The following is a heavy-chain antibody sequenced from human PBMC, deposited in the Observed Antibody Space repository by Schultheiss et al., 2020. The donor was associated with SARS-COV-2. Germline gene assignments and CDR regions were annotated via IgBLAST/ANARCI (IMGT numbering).Heavy chain of an antibody. CDR1: GFTFSSYW. V-gene: IGHV3-21*01. Sequence: GGSLRLSCAASGFTFSSYWMHWVRQAPGKGLEWVSSISSSSSYIYYADSVKGRFTISRDNAKNSLYLQMNSLRAEDTAVYYCARDEGDGYNNYGMDVWGQGTTVTVSS. CDR2: ISSSSSYI. J-gene: IGHJ6*02. CDR3: ARDEGDGYNNYGMDV. D-gene: IGHD5-24*01.